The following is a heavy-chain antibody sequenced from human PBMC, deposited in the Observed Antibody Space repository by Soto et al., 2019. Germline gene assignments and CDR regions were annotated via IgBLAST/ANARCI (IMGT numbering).Heavy chain of an antibody. Sequence: GESLKISCKGSGYSFTSYWISWVRQMPGKGLEWMGRIDPSDSYTDYRPSFPGHVTISADKSISTAYLQWSSLRSEDTAVYYCARAQWDIVVVPAAIADKLYGMDVWGQGTTVTSP. J-gene: IGHJ6*02. CDR3: ARAQWDIVVVPAAIADKLYGMDV. CDR1: GYSFTSYW. D-gene: IGHD2-2*01. CDR2: IDPSDSYT. V-gene: IGHV5-10-1*01.